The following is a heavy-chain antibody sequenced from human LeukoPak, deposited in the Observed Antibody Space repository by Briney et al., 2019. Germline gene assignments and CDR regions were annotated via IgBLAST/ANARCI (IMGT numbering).Heavy chain of an antibody. D-gene: IGHD3-22*01. CDR2: TNPNSGGT. V-gene: IGHV1-2*06. Sequence: ASVKVSCKASGYTFTGYYMHWVRQAPGQGLEWMGRTNPNSGGTNYAQKFQGRVTMTRDTSISTAYMELSRLRSDGTAVYYCARFHYDSSGYYKRVDYWGQGTLVTVSS. CDR3: ARFHYDSSGYYKRVDY. CDR1: GYTFTGYY. J-gene: IGHJ4*02.